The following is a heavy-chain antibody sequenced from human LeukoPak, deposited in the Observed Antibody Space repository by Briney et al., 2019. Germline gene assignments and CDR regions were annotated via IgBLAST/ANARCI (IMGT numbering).Heavy chain of an antibody. Sequence: GASVKVPCKTSGYTFTTYYMHWVRQAPGQGLEWMGIINPSGGTTNYPQKFQGRVTMTRDKSTSTFYMELSSLKSEDTAVYYCARQFAASGYFPFDYWGQGTLVTVSS. CDR3: ARQFAASGYFPFDY. V-gene: IGHV1-46*01. D-gene: IGHD6-13*01. CDR1: GYTFTTYY. CDR2: INPSGGTT. J-gene: IGHJ4*02.